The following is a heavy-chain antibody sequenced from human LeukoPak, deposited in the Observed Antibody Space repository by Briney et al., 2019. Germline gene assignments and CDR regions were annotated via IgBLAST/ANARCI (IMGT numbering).Heavy chain of an antibody. D-gene: IGHD2-21*02. V-gene: IGHV1-69*04. CDR1: AGTFISYA. Sequence: ASVKVSCKASAGTFISYAISLVRQAPGQGLEWMGRIIPIFGIANCAQKFQGRVTITADKSTSTAYMELSSLRSEDTAVYYCARDLAYCGGDCYPYFDYWGQGTLVTVSS. CDR3: ARDLAYCGGDCYPYFDY. J-gene: IGHJ4*02. CDR2: IIPIFGIA.